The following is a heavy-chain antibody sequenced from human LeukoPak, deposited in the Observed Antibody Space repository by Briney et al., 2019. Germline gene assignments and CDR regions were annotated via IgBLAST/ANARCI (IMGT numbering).Heavy chain of an antibody. J-gene: IGHJ4*02. D-gene: IGHD3-22*01. Sequence: GGSLRLSCAASGFTFSSYGMSWVRQAPGKGLEWVSTISSSGGSIYYADSVKGRFTISRDNAKNSLYLQMNSLRAEDTAVYYCARGSGYYDSSGWGHFDYWGQGTLVTVSS. V-gene: IGHV3-21*01. CDR1: GFTFSSYG. CDR3: ARGSGYYDSSGWGHFDY. CDR2: ISSSGGSI.